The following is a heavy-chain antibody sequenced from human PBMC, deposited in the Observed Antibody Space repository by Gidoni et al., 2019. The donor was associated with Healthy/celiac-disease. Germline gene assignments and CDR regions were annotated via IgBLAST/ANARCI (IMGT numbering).Heavy chain of an antibody. Sequence: QVQLVESGGGVVQPGRSLRLSCAASGFTFMSYGMHWVRHAPGKGLVWVAVISYDGSNKYYADSVKGRFTISRDNSKNTLYLQMNSLRAEDTAVYYCAKDLAVAGTYYGMDVWGQGTTVTVSS. J-gene: IGHJ6*02. D-gene: IGHD6-19*01. CDR2: ISYDGSNK. V-gene: IGHV3-30*18. CDR3: AKDLAVAGTYYGMDV. CDR1: GFTFMSYG.